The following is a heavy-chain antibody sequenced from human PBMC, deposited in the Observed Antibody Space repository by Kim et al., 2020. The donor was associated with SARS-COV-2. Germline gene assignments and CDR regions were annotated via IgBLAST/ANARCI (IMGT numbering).Heavy chain of an antibody. D-gene: IGHD6-19*01. CDR1: GFTFSSYG. Sequence: GGSLRLSCAASGFTFSSYGFHWVRQAPGEGLEWVAIISDDGVKTFYGDSVRGRFTISRDSSKNTLYLQMDSLRVEDTALYYCARDSRDWALDCWGQGTLVSVSS. V-gene: IGHV3-30*03. CDR3: ARDSRDWALDC. J-gene: IGHJ4*02. CDR2: ISDDGVKT.